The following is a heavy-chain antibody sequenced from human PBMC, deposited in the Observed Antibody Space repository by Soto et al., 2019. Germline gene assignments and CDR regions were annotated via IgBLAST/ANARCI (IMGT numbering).Heavy chain of an antibody. Sequence: LSLTCTVSGGSISSYYWSWIRQPPGKGLEWIGYIYYSGSTNYNPSLKSRVAISVDTSKNQFSLKLSSVTAADTAVYYCAGSSSSTLFDYWGQGTLVTVSS. V-gene: IGHV4-59*01. CDR2: IYYSGST. CDR1: GGSISSYY. J-gene: IGHJ4*02. CDR3: AGSSSSTLFDY. D-gene: IGHD6-6*01.